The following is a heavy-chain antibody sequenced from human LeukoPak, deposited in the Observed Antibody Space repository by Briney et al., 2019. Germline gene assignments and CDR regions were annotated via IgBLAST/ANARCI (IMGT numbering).Heavy chain of an antibody. J-gene: IGHJ3*02. CDR1: GFTFSSYS. CDR2: ISSSSSYI. V-gene: IGHV3-21*01. Sequence: GGSLRLSCAASGFTFSSYSMNWVRQAPGKGLEWVSSISSSSSYIYYADSVKGRFTISRDNAKNSLYLQMNSLRAEDTAVYYCARGYYDFRSGNAFDIWGQGTMVTVSS. D-gene: IGHD3-3*01. CDR3: ARGYYDFRSGNAFDI.